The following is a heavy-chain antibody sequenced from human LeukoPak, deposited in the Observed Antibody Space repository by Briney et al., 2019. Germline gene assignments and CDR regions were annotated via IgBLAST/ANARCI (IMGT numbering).Heavy chain of an antibody. D-gene: IGHD3-10*01. J-gene: IGHJ5*02. V-gene: IGHV1-8*01. CDR2: MNPITGST. CDR1: GYTFSDYD. CDR3: ARVKRFPTVWFDP. Sequence: ASVKVSCKASGYTFSDYDINCVRQAAGQGLEWMGWMNPITGSTGYAQKFRGRIIMTRDTSITTAFMELTSLTSDDTAIYYCARVKRFPTVWFDPWGQGTLVSVSS.